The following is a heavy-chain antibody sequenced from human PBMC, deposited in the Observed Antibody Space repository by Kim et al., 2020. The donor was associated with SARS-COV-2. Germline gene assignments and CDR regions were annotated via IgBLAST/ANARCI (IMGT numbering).Heavy chain of an antibody. D-gene: IGHD1-1*01. Sequence: ASVKVSCKASGYTFTSYYMHWVRQAPGQGLEWMGIINPSGGSTSYAQKFQGRVTMTRDTSTSTVYMELSSLRSEDTAVYYCARDLILESPLWSYYYYYGMDVWGQGTTVTVSS. CDR3: ARDLILESPLWSYYYYYGMDV. V-gene: IGHV1-46*01. J-gene: IGHJ6*02. CDR1: GYTFTSYY. CDR2: INPSGGST.